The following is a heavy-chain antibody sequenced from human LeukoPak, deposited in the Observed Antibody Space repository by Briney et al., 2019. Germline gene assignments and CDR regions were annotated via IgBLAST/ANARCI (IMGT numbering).Heavy chain of an antibody. CDR1: GFTFSSYG. J-gene: IGHJ4*02. D-gene: IGHD5-24*01. CDR2: ISGSGGST. CDR3: ARERRDGYNVGFGYYFDY. V-gene: IGHV3-23*01. Sequence: PGGSLRLSCAASGFTFSSYGMSWVRQAPGKGLEWVSAISGSGGSTYYADSVKGRFTISRDNSKNTLYLQMNSLRAEDTAVYYCARERRDGYNVGFGYYFDYWGQGTLVTVSS.